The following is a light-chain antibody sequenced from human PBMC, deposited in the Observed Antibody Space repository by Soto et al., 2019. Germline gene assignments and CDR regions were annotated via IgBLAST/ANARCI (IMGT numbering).Light chain of an antibody. Sequence: EIVLTQSPGTLSVSPGERATLSCRASQSIYSNSYIAWYQQKPGQAPRLLIYGASNRATGIPDRFSGSGSGTDFTLTISRLEPEDFAVYFCQQYGSPGTFGQGTKVEIK. CDR3: QQYGSPGT. CDR2: GAS. CDR1: QSIYSNSY. V-gene: IGKV3-20*01. J-gene: IGKJ1*01.